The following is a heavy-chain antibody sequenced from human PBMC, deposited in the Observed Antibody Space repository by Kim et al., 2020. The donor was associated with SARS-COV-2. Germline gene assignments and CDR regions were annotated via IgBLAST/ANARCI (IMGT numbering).Heavy chain of an antibody. Sequence: SVKVSCKASGGTFSSYAISWVRQAPGQGLEWMGGIIPIFGTANYAQKFQGRVTITADESTSTAYMELSSLRSEDTAVYYCANVEMATIEGDWFDPWGQGTLVTVSS. CDR3: ANVEMATIEGDWFDP. D-gene: IGHD5-12*01. CDR1: GGTFSSYA. CDR2: IIPIFGTA. J-gene: IGHJ5*02. V-gene: IGHV1-69*13.